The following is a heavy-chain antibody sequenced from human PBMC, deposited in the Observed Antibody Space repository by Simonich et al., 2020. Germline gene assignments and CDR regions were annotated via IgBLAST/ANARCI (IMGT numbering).Heavy chain of an antibody. CDR3: ARVPGIYYYYGMDV. D-gene: IGHD3-10*01. CDR2: INPNSGGT. J-gene: IGHJ6*02. CDR1: GYTFTGYY. Sequence: QVQLVQSGAEVKKPGASVKVSCKASGYTFTGYYMHWVRQAPGQGLEWMGRINPNSGGTTYAQKFQGRVTMTRDTSISTAYMELSRLRSDDTAVYYCARVPGIYYYYGMDVWGQGTTVTVSS. V-gene: IGHV1-2*06.